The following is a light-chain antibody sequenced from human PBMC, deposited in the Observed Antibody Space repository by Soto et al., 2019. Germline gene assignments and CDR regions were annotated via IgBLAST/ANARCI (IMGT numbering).Light chain of an antibody. CDR2: GAS. Sequence: IVVTQGAVALSLSPVERSMFSWIARKSVSSYLAWYQQRPGQAPRLLIYGASSRATGIPDRFSGSGSGTDFTLTISRLEPEDFAVYYCQHYGNWLWTFGQGTKVDNK. CDR3: QHYGNWLWT. V-gene: IGKV3-11*01. CDR1: KSVSSY. J-gene: IGKJ1*01.